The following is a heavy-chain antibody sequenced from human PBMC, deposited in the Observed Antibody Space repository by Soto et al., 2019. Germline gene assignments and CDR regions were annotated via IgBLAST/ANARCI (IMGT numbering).Heavy chain of an antibody. CDR1: GGSISSGGYY. CDR2: IYYSGST. V-gene: IGHV4-31*03. Sequence: QVQLQEPGPGLVKPSQTLSLTCTVSGGSISSGGYYWSWIRQHPGKGLEWIGYIYYSGSTYYNPSLKSRVTIPVDTSKNQFYLKLSSVTAADTAVYYCARDSIGSSWYNWFDPWGQGTLVTVSS. CDR3: ARDSIGSSWYNWFDP. J-gene: IGHJ5*02. D-gene: IGHD6-13*01.